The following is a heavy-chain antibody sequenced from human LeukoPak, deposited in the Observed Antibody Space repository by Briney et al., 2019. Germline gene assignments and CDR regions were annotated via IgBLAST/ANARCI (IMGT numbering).Heavy chain of an antibody. V-gene: IGHV4-61*02. CDR2: IYTSGST. J-gene: IGHJ4*02. CDR1: GGSISSGSYY. D-gene: IGHD6-13*01. CDR3: ARTYSSSPRVFDY. Sequence: PSQTLSLTCTVSGGSISSGSYYWSWIRQPAGKGLEWIGRIYTSGSTNYNPSLKSRVTISVDTSKNQFSLKLSSVTAADTAVYYCARTYSSSPRVFDYWGQGTLVTVSS.